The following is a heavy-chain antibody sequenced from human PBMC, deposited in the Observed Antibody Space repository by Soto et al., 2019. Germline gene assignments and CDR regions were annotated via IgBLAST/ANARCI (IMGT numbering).Heavy chain of an antibody. V-gene: IGHV3-23*01. CDR3: ARRGYSGQQRLYYFDY. D-gene: IGHD5-12*01. J-gene: IGHJ4*02. CDR2: IGVTRSNT. Sequence: PXGSLRLSCAASGFTFSTYAMSWVRQVQGKGLEWVSTIGVTRSNTYYADSVKGRFTISSDNSKNTLFLLMNSLGAEDTAVYYCARRGYSGQQRLYYFDYWGQGTLVTVSS. CDR1: GFTFSTYA.